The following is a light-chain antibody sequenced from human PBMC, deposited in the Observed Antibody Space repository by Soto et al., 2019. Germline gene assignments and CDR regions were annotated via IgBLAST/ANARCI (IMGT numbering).Light chain of an antibody. V-gene: IGKV1-5*03. CDR3: QHYNSYSEA. CDR1: QTISSW. CDR2: KAS. Sequence: DIPMTQSPSTLSASVGDRVTITCRANQTISSWLAWYQQKPGKAPKLLIYKASTLKSGVPSRFSGSGSGTEFTLTISSLQPDDFATYYCQHYNSYSEAFGQGTKVDIK. J-gene: IGKJ1*01.